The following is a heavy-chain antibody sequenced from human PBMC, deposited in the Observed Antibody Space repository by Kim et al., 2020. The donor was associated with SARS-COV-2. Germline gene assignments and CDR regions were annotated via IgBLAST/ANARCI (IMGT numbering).Heavy chain of an antibody. V-gene: IGHV4-39*01. CDR2: ST. CDR3: ARHHSSLTDY. J-gene: IGHJ4*02. D-gene: IGHD6-13*01. Sequence: STYYNPSLKSRVTISVDTSKNQFSLKLSSVTAADTAVYYCARHHSSLTDYWGQGTLVTVSS.